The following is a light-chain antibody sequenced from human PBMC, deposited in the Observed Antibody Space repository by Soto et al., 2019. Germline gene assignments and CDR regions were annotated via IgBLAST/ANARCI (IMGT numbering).Light chain of an antibody. Sequence: QSVLTQPPSVSAAPGQKVTISCSGSSSNVGNNYVAWYQQLPGTAPKLLIYDNNKRPSGIPDRCSGSKSATSATLGITGLQTGDEADYYCGTWYSSLSVVVFGGGTKLTVL. CDR1: SSNVGNNY. CDR3: GTWYSSLSVVV. CDR2: DNN. V-gene: IGLV1-51*01. J-gene: IGLJ3*02.